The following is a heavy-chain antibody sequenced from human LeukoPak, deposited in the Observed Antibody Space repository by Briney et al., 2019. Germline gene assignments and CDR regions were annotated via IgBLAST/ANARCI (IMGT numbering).Heavy chain of an antibody. J-gene: IGHJ4*02. Sequence: ASVKVSCKASGYTFTGYYMHWVRQAPGQGLEWMGWINPNSGGTNYAQKFQGRVTMTRDTSISTAYMELSRLRSDDTAVYYCARAMYYYDSSGYYYQNLLLDYWGQGTLVTVSS. V-gene: IGHV1-2*02. D-gene: IGHD3-22*01. CDR2: INPNSGGT. CDR1: GYTFTGYY. CDR3: ARAMYYYDSSGYYYQNLLLDY.